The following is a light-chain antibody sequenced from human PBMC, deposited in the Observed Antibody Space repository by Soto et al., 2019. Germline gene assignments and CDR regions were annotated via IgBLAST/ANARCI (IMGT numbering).Light chain of an antibody. V-gene: IGLV2-14*01. CDR1: SSVVGGYDY. Sequence: QSVMGPHPSVSRFPGQSITISCTGTSSVVGGYDYVSWYHQHPGTAPRLIIFEVTNRPSGVSNRFSGSKSGNTASLTISGLQAEDEADYYCTSYTSSSTQVFGTGTKVTVL. CDR3: TSYTSSSTQV. J-gene: IGLJ1*01. CDR2: EVT.